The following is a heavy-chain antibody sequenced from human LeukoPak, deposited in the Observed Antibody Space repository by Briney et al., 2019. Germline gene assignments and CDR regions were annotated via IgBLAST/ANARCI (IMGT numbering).Heavy chain of an antibody. Sequence: GGSLRLSCTASGFTFGDYAMHWVRQAPGKGLEWVSLISWDGGSTYYADSVKGRFTISRDNSKNSLYLQMNSLRAEDTALYYCAKDSHERYSYGDYYYMDVWGKGTTVTVSS. CDR2: ISWDGGST. CDR1: GFTFGDYA. J-gene: IGHJ6*03. V-gene: IGHV3-43D*03. CDR3: AKDSHERYSYGDYYYMDV. D-gene: IGHD5-18*01.